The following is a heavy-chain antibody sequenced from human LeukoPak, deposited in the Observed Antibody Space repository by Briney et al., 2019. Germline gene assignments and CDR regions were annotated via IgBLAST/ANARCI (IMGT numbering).Heavy chain of an antibody. Sequence: TPSETLSLTCAVYGGSFSGYYWSWIRQPPGKGLEWIGEINHSGSTNYNPSLKSRVTISVDTSKNQFSLKLSSVTAADTAVYYCARRVIAVAATDYWGQGTLVTVSS. CDR3: ARRVIAVAATDY. CDR1: GGSFSGYY. CDR2: INHSGST. J-gene: IGHJ4*02. D-gene: IGHD6-19*01. V-gene: IGHV4-34*01.